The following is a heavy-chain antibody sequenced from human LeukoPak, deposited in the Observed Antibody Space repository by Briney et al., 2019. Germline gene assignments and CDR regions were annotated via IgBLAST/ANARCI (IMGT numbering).Heavy chain of an antibody. J-gene: IGHJ4*02. CDR2: IWYDGSNK. V-gene: IGHV3-33*01. Sequence: GGSLRLSCAASGFTFSSYGMHWVRQAPGKGLEWVAVIWYDGSNKYYADSVKGRFTISRDNSKNTLYLQMNSLRAEDTAVYYCARAGGDYYDSGGYSRAPMGPPRDYWGQGTLVTVSS. CDR3: ARAGGDYYDSGGYSRAPMGPPRDY. CDR1: GFTFSSYG. D-gene: IGHD3-22*01.